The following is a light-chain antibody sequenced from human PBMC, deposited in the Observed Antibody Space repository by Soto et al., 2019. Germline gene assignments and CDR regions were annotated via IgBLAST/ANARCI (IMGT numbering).Light chain of an antibody. J-gene: IGLJ1*01. CDR1: SSDVGGYNY. CDR3: TSYTTSSTLLYV. Sequence: QSALTQPASGSGSPGQSITISCTGSSSDVGGYNYVSWYQQYPGKAPKLMIYDVTNRPSGVSDRFSGSKSGNTASLTISGLQAEDEADYYCTSYTTSSTLLYVFGTGTKVTVL. V-gene: IGLV2-14*01. CDR2: DVT.